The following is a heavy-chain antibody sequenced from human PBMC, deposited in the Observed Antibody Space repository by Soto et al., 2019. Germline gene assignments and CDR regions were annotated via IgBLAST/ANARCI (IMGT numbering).Heavy chain of an antibody. Sequence: SETLSLTCAVYGGSVSGYYWNWIRQPPGKELEWIGEIYDSGGTNYNPSLKSRVTMSVDKSKNQFSLKLNSVTAADTAVYYCARDMHAGFTHYFDPWGQGTLVTVSS. V-gene: IGHV4-34*01. CDR1: GGSVSGYY. CDR3: ARDMHAGFTHYFDP. D-gene: IGHD1-26*01. CDR2: IYDSGGT. J-gene: IGHJ5*02.